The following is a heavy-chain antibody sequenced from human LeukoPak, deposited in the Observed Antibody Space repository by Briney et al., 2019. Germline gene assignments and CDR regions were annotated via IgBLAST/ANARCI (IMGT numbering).Heavy chain of an antibody. V-gene: IGHV3-21*01. J-gene: IGHJ4*02. Sequence: PGGSLRLSCAASGFTFSSYSMNWVRQAPGKGLEWFSSISSSSSYIYYADSVKGRFTISRDNAKNSLYLQMNSLRAEDTAVYYCARGGLTYYDFWSGPYYFDYWGQGTLVTVSS. CDR1: GFTFSSYS. CDR3: ARGGLTYYDFWSGPYYFDY. D-gene: IGHD3-3*01. CDR2: ISSSSSYI.